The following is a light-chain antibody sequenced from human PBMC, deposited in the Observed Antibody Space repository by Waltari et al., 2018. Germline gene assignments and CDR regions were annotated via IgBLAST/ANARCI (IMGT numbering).Light chain of an antibody. J-gene: IGKJ2*01. CDR3: QQYNNWPYT. CDR2: GAC. V-gene: IGKV3-15*01. CDR1: ESVGKN. Sequence: IVMTQSPATLSVSPGRRATLSCRASESVGKNFAWYQQKPGQAPRLLKYGACSSATGIPARFSASGSRTEFVLTISSLQSEDSAVYYCQQYNNWPYTFGQGTKLEIK.